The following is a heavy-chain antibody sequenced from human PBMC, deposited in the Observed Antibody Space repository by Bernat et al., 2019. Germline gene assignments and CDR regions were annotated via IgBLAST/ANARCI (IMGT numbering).Heavy chain of an antibody. D-gene: IGHD5-18*01. J-gene: IGHJ4*02. CDR1: GYTFTNYY. CDR2: INPNTGST. CDR3: ARDPDTAIGGGYFDY. Sequence: QVQLVQSGAEVKEPGASVKLSCKASGYTFTNYYIHWVRQAPGQGLEWMGIINPNTGSTTYAQRFQGRVTVNRDTSTSTVHMELSSLRSEDTAVYYCARDPDTAIGGGYFDYWGQGTLVTVSS. V-gene: IGHV1-46*01.